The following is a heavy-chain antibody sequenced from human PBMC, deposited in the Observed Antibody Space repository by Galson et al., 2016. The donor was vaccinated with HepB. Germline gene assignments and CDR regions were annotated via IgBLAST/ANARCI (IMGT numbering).Heavy chain of an antibody. V-gene: IGHV3-66*01. D-gene: IGHD5-12*01. J-gene: IGHJ4*02. Sequence: SLRLSCAASGFTVGNTYMAWVRQSPGKGLESVSAIFSGGTTFYADSLMGRFTISRDSSSNTLYLQMRSLRAEDTAVYYCARDSGYNEHGGFDNWGQGTLVTVSS. CDR3: ARDSGYNEHGGFDN. CDR2: IFSGGTT. CDR1: GFTVGNTY.